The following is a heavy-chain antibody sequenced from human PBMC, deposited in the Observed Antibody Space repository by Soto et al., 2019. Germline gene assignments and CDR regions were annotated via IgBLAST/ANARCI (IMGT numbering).Heavy chain of an antibody. J-gene: IGHJ4*02. CDR1: GFTFSSYA. CDR2: ISYDGSNK. CDR3: ARDLGPQGWELRGGIDY. V-gene: IGHV3-30-3*01. D-gene: IGHD1-26*01. Sequence: QVQLVESGGGVVQPGRSLRLSCAASGFTFSSYAMHWVRQAPGKGLEWVAVISYDGSNKYYADSVKGRFTISRDNSKNTLYLQMNSLRAEDTAVYYCARDLGPQGWELRGGIDYWGQGTLDTVSS.